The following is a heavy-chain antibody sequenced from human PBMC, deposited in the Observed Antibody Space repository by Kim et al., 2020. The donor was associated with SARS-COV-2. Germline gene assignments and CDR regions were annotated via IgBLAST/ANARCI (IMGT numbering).Heavy chain of an antibody. CDR2: INPSGAGT. V-gene: IGHV1-46*01. CDR3: APEVPRSYHFDY. CDR1: GYTFTSYY. D-gene: IGHD1-26*01. Sequence: ASVKVSCKASGYTFTSYYMHWVRQAPGQGLEWMGLINPSGAGTTYAQKFQGRVTMTRDTSTSTVYMELSSLRSDDTAVYYCAPEVPRSYHFDYWCQGTLVTVSS. J-gene: IGHJ4*02.